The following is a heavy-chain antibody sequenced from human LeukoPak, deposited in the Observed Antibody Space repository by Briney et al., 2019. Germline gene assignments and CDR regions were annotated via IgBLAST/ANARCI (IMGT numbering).Heavy chain of an antibody. V-gene: IGHV7-4-1*02. D-gene: IGHD4-17*01. CDR2: IQTNTGNP. CDR1: GYTFTSYA. Sequence: ASVKVSCKASGYTFTSYAMNWVRPAPGQGLEWMGWIQTNTGNPTYAQAFTGRFIFSLDTSVSTAYLQISSLKAEDTAVYYCARIPAGYGDYADYWGQGTLVTVSS. CDR3: ARIPAGYGDYADY. J-gene: IGHJ4*02.